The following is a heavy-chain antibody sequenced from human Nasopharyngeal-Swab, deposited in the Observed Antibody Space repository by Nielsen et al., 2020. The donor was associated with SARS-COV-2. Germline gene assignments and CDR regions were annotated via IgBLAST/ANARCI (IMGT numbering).Heavy chain of an antibody. D-gene: IGHD2-21*02. CDR1: GGSISTYY. J-gene: IGHJ6*02. CDR2: IYYSGST. Sequence: SETLSLTCTVSGGSISTYYWGWIRQPPGKGLEWIGYIYYSGSTNYNPSLKSRVTLSVDTSKNQFSLKLSSVTAADTAVYYCTRDGPNCGGDCYSGVFYYYYGMDVWGQGTTVTVSS. CDR3: TRDGPNCGGDCYSGVFYYYYGMDV. V-gene: IGHV4-59*12.